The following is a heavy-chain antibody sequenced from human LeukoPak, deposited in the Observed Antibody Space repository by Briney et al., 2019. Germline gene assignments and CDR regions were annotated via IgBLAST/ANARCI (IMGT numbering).Heavy chain of an antibody. CDR1: GGSISSYY. J-gene: IGHJ4*02. Sequence: SETLSLTCTVSGGSISSYYWSWIRQPPGKGLEWIGHTYYSGSTNYNPSLKSRVTISVDTSKKQFSLKLSSVTAADTAVYYCARGFASSWYIYWGQGTLVTVSS. V-gene: IGHV4-59*01. D-gene: IGHD6-13*01. CDR2: TYYSGST. CDR3: ARGFASSWYIY.